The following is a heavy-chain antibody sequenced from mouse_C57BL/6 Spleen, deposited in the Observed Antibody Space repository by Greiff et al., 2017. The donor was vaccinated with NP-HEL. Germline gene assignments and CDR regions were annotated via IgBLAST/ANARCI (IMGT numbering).Heavy chain of an antibody. Sequence: QVQLQQPGTELVKPGASVKLSCKASGYTFTSYWMHWVKQRPGQGLEWIGNINPSNGGTNYNEKFKSKATLTVDKSSSTAYMQLSSLTSEDSAVYYCARDPFYYYGSSSYWYFDVWGTGTTVTVSS. CDR1: GYTFTSYW. V-gene: IGHV1-53*01. CDR2: INPSNGGT. D-gene: IGHD1-1*01. J-gene: IGHJ1*03. CDR3: ARDPFYYYGSSSYWYFDV.